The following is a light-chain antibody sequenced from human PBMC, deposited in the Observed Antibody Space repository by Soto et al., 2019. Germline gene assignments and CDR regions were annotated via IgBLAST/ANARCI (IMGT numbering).Light chain of an antibody. J-gene: IGKJ3*01. V-gene: IGKV1-39*01. CDR3: QQSYSTPPL. CDR2: AAS. CDR1: QSISSY. Sequence: DIQMTQSPSSLSASVGDRVTITCRASQSISSYLNWYQQKPGKAPKLLIYAASSLQSGVPSRFSGSGSGTDFTLTISSLHPEDFATYYCQQSYSTPPLFGPGTKVDIK.